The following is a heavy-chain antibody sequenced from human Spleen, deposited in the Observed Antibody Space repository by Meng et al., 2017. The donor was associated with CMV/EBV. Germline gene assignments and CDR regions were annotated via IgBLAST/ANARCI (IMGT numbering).Heavy chain of an antibody. V-gene: IGHV4-30-4*08. CDR2: IYYSGST. CDR1: GGSISSGDYY. D-gene: IGHD2-15*01. J-gene: IGHJ5*02. CDR3: ARDTVVVVAATHWFDP. Sequence: QVQLQESGPGLVKPSPTLSLTCTVSGGSISSGDYYWSWILQPPGKGLEWIGYIYYSGSTYYNPSLKSRVTISVDTSKNQFSLKLSSVTAADTAVYYCARDTVVVVAATHWFDPWGQGTLVTVSS.